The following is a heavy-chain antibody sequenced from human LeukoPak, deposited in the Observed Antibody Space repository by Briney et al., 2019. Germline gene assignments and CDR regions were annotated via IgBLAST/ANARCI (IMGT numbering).Heavy chain of an antibody. CDR3: ARDWWYYDFWSGYTIPSWFDP. D-gene: IGHD3-3*01. CDR2: IYHSGST. CDR1: GYSISSGYY. V-gene: IGHV4-38-2*02. Sequence: PSETLSLTCTVSGYSISSGYYWGWIRQPPGKGLEWIGSIYHSGSTYYNPSLKSRVTISVDTSKNQFSLKLSSVTAADTAVYYCARDWWYYDFWSGYTIPSWFDPWGQGTLVTVSS. J-gene: IGHJ5*02.